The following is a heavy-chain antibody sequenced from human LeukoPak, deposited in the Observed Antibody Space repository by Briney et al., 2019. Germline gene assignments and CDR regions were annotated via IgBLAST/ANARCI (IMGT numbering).Heavy chain of an antibody. V-gene: IGHV3-53*05. J-gene: IGHJ6*03. D-gene: IGHD6-13*01. CDR2: IYSGGST. CDR3: ASDPSDSSSWGTYYYYYYMDV. CDR1: GFTVSSNY. Sequence: GGSLRLSCAASGFTVSSNYMSWVRQAPGKGLEWVSVIYSGGSTYYADSVKGRFTISRDNSKNTLYLQMNSLRAEDTAVYYCASDPSDSSSWGTYYYYYYMDVWGKGTTVTVSS.